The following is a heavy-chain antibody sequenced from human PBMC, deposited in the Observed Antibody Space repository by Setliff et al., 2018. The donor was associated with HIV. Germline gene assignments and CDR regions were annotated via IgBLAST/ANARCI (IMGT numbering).Heavy chain of an antibody. CDR2: IYYSGST. CDR3: ARSVPRYCSGGSCYPPLFDY. CDR1: GGSIKSSSDY. J-gene: IGHJ4*02. Sequence: SETLSLTCTVSGGSIKSSSDYWGWIRQPPGKGLEWIGTIYYSGSTYYNPSLKSRVTISVDTSKNQFSLKLSSVTAADTAVYYCARSVPRYCSGGSCYPPLFDYWGQGTLVTVSS. V-gene: IGHV4-39*01. D-gene: IGHD2-15*01.